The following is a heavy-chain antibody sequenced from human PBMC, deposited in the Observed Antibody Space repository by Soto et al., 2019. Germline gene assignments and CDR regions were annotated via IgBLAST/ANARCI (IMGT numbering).Heavy chain of an antibody. Sequence: LRLSCAASGFTFSSYAMSWVRQAPGKGLEWVSAISGSGGSTYYADSVKGRFTISRDNSKNTLYLQMNSLRAEDTAVYYCAKDNTRSGWYPNWFDPWGQGTLVTVSS. D-gene: IGHD6-19*01. CDR2: ISGSGGST. V-gene: IGHV3-23*01. CDR3: AKDNTRSGWYPNWFDP. J-gene: IGHJ5*02. CDR1: GFTFSSYA.